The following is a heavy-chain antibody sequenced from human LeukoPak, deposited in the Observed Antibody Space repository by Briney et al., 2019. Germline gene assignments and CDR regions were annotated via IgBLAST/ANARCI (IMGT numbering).Heavy chain of an antibody. CDR2: ISSSGSTI. V-gene: IGHV3-48*03. CDR1: GFTFSGYA. Sequence: GGSLRLSCVASGFTFSGYAMSWVRQAPGKGLEWVSYISSSGSTIYYADSVKGRFTISRDNAKNSLYLQMNSLRAEDTAVYYCARDSSGWYRASDFDYWGQGTLVTVSS. J-gene: IGHJ4*02. D-gene: IGHD6-19*01. CDR3: ARDSSGWYRASDFDY.